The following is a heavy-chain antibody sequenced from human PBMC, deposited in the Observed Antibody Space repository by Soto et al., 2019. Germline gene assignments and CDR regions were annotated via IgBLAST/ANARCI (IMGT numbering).Heavy chain of an antibody. V-gene: IGHV4-34*01. CDR1: NGSFMGYY. CDR3: ASLNGGRFLDKGDY. J-gene: IGHJ4*02. Sequence: QVQLHQWGAGLLKPSETLSLTCGVYNGSFMGYYWSWVRQPPGKGLEWIGEINHFGSPNYNPSLKTRVAISIDTSKHQFSLSLRSLTAADTAVYYCASLNGGRFLDKGDYWGQGILVTVSS. D-gene: IGHD3-3*01. CDR2: INHFGSP.